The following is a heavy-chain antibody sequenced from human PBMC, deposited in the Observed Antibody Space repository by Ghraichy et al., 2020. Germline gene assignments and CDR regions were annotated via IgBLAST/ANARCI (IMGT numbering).Heavy chain of an antibody. CDR2: IYYSGST. V-gene: IGHV4-30-4*01. Sequence: SETLSLTCTVSGGSISSGDYYWSWIRQPPGKGLEWIGYIYYSGSTYYNPSLKSRVTISVDTSKNQFSLKLSSVTAADTAVYYCARDLNDFWSGYANYGMDVWGQGTTVTVSS. J-gene: IGHJ6*02. CDR1: GGSISSGDYY. CDR3: ARDLNDFWSGYANYGMDV. D-gene: IGHD3-3*01.